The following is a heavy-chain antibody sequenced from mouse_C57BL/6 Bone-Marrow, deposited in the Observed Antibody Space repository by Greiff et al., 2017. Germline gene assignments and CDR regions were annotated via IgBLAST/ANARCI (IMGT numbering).Heavy chain of an antibody. CDR1: GYTFTNYW. J-gene: IGHJ3*01. V-gene: IGHV1-63*01. CDR3: ARWGAAQATFAY. D-gene: IGHD3-2*02. CDR2: IYPGGGYT. Sequence: QVQLKESGAELVRPGTSVKMSCKASGYTFTNYWIGWAKQRPGHGLEWIGDIYPGGGYTNYNEKFKGKATLTADKSSSTAYMQFSSLTSEDSAIYYCARWGAAQATFAYWGQGTLVTVSA.